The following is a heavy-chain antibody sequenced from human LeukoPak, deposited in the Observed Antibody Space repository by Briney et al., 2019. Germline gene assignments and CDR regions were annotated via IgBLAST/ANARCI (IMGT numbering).Heavy chain of an antibody. CDR3: ARMDTKGVAVDY. D-gene: IGHD6-19*01. Sequence: ASVKVSCKASGYTFTSYYMQWARQAPGQGLEWMGIINPSGGSTSYAQKFQGRVTMTRDTSTSTVYMELSSLRSEDTAVYYCARMDTKGVAVDYWGQGTLVTVSS. CDR1: GYTFTSYY. J-gene: IGHJ4*02. CDR2: INPSGGST. V-gene: IGHV1-46*01.